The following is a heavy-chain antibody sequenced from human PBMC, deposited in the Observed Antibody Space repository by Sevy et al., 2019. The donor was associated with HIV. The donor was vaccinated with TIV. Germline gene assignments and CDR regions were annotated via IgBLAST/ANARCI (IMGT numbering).Heavy chain of an antibody. Sequence: SETLSLTCTVSGGSISSGGYYWSWIRQHPGKGLEWIGYIYYSGSTYYNPSLKSRVTISVDTSKNQFSLKLSSVTAADTAVYYCARGKWGRFGDKQRNEQFDYWGQGTLVTVSS. V-gene: IGHV4-31*03. D-gene: IGHD3-10*01. CDR2: IYYSGST. CDR1: GGSISSGGYY. J-gene: IGHJ4*02. CDR3: ARGKWGRFGDKQRNEQFDY.